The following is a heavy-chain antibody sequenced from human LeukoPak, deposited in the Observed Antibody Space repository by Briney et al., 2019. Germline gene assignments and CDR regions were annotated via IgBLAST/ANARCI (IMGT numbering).Heavy chain of an antibody. Sequence: SCAAXGFTCSSYATRWVRPAAGKGQERVSAISGSGGSTYYADSGKGRFTISRDKYKNTLYLQMNSLRAEDTAVYYCAKIDGYNRDYFDYWGQGTLVTVSS. CDR1: GFTCSSYA. D-gene: IGHD5-24*01. V-gene: IGHV3-23*01. CDR2: ISGSGGST. J-gene: IGHJ4*02. CDR3: AKIDGYNRDYFDY.